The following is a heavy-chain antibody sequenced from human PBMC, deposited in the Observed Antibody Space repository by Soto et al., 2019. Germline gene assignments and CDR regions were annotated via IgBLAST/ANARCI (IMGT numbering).Heavy chain of an antibody. CDR3: VRGNYAPLPRY. CDR1: GGSISSGDNY. V-gene: IGHV4-30-4*01. J-gene: IGHJ4*02. Sequence: SETLSLTCTVSGGSISSGDNYWSWIRQPPGKGLEWIGYIYNGGSTYYNPSLKSRVTMALDTSTNQFSLQLTSVTAADTAVYYCVRGNYAPLPRYWGQGTLVTVSS. CDR2: IYNGGST. D-gene: IGHD3-16*01.